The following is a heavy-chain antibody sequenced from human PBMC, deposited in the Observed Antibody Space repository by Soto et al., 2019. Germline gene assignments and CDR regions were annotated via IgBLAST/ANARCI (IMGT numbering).Heavy chain of an antibody. J-gene: IGHJ6*02. D-gene: IGHD3-9*01. CDR2: INPNSGGT. CDR1: GYTFTGYY. V-gene: IGHV1-2*04. CDR3: ARETIVLRYFDWLSESPYYYYYGMDV. Sequence: ASVKVSCKASGYTFTGYYMHWVRQAPGQGLEWMGWINPNSGGTNYAQKFQGWVTMTRDTSISTAYMELSRLRSDDTAVYYCARETIVLRYFDWLSESPYYYYYGMDVWGQGTTVTVSS.